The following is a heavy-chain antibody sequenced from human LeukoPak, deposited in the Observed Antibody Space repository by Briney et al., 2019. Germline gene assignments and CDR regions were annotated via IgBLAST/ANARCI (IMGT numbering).Heavy chain of an antibody. D-gene: IGHD1-26*01. CDR1: GFTFSTYS. CDR3: ARVQVAATGPIDY. CDR2: ISSSSSYI. J-gene: IGHJ4*02. Sequence: GGSLRLSCAASGFTFSTYSMNWVRQAPGKGLEWVTTISSSSSYIYYAESVKGRFSISRDNAKNSLYLQMSSLRAEDTAVYYCARVQVAATGPIDYWGQGTLVTVSS. V-gene: IGHV3-21*01.